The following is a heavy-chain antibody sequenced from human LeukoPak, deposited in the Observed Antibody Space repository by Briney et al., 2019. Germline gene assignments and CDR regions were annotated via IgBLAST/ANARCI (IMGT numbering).Heavy chain of an antibody. Sequence: GGSLRLSCAASGFTVSSSYMSWVRQAPGKGLEWVSVIYSGGSTYYADSVKGRFTISRDNSKNTLYLQMNSLRAEDTAVYYCASPLGGKHCSGGSCYSMVDYYYGMDVWGQGTTVTVSS. CDR3: ASPLGGKHCSGGSCYSMVDYYYGMDV. CDR2: IYSGGST. D-gene: IGHD2-15*01. V-gene: IGHV3-53*01. CDR1: GFTVSSSY. J-gene: IGHJ6*02.